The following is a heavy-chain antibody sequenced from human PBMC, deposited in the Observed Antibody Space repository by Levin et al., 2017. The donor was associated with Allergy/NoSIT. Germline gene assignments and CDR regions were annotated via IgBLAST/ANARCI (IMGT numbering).Heavy chain of an antibody. CDR3: ARGLRYCSGGSCYEDFDY. CDR2: ISSSGTTM. V-gene: IGHV3-48*03. J-gene: IGHJ4*02. Sequence: PGGSLRLSCAASGFTFSSYEMNWVRQAPGKGLEWVSYISSSGTTMYYADSVKGRFTLSRDNAKNSLYLQMNSLRADDTAVYYCARGLRYCSGGSCYEDFDYWGQGTLVTVSS. CDR1: GFTFSSYE. D-gene: IGHD2-15*01.